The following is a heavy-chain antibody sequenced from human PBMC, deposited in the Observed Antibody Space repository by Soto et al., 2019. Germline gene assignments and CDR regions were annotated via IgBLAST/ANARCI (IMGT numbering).Heavy chain of an antibody. CDR3: ARMHTQAQYYETQK. Sequence: SETLSLTCTVSGASISSGGYSWSWIRHHPGKGLEWIGFIYYSGNTDYNPSLRGRVTISLDTSRNHFSLNLNSVTAADTAVYYCARMHTQAQYYETQKWGQGTLVTVSS. V-gene: IGHV4-31*03. J-gene: IGHJ4*02. D-gene: IGHD3-16*01. CDR2: IYYSGNT. CDR1: GASISSGGYS.